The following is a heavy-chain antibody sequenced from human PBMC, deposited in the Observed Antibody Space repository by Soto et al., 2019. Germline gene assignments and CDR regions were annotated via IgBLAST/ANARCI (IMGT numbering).Heavy chain of an antibody. V-gene: IGHV3-33*01. J-gene: IGHJ6*02. Sequence: QVQLVESGGGVVQPGRSLRLSCAASGFTFRSYGMHWVRQAPGKGLEWVAVIWYDGGNKHYADSVKGRFTISRDNSKNTLYLQMKSLRVEDTAVYYCARVTYSSSAAPFRYYGMDVWGQGTTVTVSS. CDR2: IWYDGGNK. CDR1: GFTFRSYG. D-gene: IGHD6-6*01. CDR3: ARVTYSSSAAPFRYYGMDV.